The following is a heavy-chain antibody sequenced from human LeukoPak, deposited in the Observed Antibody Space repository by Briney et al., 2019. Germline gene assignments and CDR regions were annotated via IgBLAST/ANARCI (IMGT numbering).Heavy chain of an antibody. CDR3: ARATPGDIVAVPAANVAFDI. Sequence: ASETLSLTCAVYGGSFSGYYWSWIRQPPGKGLEWIGEINHSGSTNYNPSLKSRVTISLDTSKNQFSLKLSSVTAADTAVYYCARATPGDIVAVPAANVAFDIWDQGTMVTVSS. J-gene: IGHJ3*02. CDR1: GGSFSGYY. V-gene: IGHV4-34*01. CDR2: INHSGST. D-gene: IGHD2-2*01.